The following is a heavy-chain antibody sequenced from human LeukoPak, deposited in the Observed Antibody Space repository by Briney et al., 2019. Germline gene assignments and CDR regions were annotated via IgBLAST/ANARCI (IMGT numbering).Heavy chain of an antibody. J-gene: IGHJ2*01. V-gene: IGHV3-7*01. CDR3: ARGKMYWYFDL. CDR2: IKQDGSEK. CDR1: GFTISSYW. Sequence: GGSLRLSCAASGFTISSYWMSWVRQAPGKGLERVANIKQDGSEKNYVDSVKGRFTISRDNAKNSLHLQMNSLRAEDTAVYYGARGKMYWYFDLWGRGTLVTVSS.